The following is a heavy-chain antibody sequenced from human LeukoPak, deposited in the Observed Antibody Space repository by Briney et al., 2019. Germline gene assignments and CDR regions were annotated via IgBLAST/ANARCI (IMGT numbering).Heavy chain of an antibody. J-gene: IGHJ5*02. CDR2: ISAYNGNT. D-gene: IGHD6-13*01. CDR1: GYTFTSYG. V-gene: IGHV1-18*01. CDR3: ARASMQLGGRSKINWFDP. Sequence: GASVKVSCKASGYTFTSYGISWVRQAPGQGLEWMGWISAYNGNTNYAQKLQGRVTMTTDTSTSTAYMELRSLRSDDTAVYYCARASMQLGGRSKINWFDPWGQGTLVTVSS.